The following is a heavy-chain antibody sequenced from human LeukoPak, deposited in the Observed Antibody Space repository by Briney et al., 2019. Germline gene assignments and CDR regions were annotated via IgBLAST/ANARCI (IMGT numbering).Heavy chain of an antibody. CDR1: GGSISSYY. CDR3: ARDHGAYCSGGSCYLGGAFDY. J-gene: IGHJ4*02. CDR2: IYYSGST. V-gene: IGHV4-59*01. D-gene: IGHD2-15*01. Sequence: SETLSLTCSVSGGSISSYYWSWIRQPPGKGLEWIGYIYYSGSTNYNPSLKSRVTISVDTSKNQFSLKLSSVTAADTAVYYCARDHGAYCSGGSCYLGGAFDYWGQGTLVTVSS.